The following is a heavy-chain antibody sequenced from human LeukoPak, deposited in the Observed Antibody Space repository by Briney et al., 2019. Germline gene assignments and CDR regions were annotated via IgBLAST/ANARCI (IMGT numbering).Heavy chain of an antibody. CDR2: IYTSGST. V-gene: IGHV4-61*02. D-gene: IGHD3-22*01. CDR3: ARGIGDYYDSSGTPRRAFDP. Sequence: SQTLSLTCTVSGGSISSGSYYWSRIRQPAGKGLEWIGRIYTSGSTNYNPSLKSRVTISVDTSKNQFSLKLSSVTAADTAVYYCARGIGDYYDSSGTPRRAFDPWGQGTLVTVSS. J-gene: IGHJ5*02. CDR1: GGSISSGSYY.